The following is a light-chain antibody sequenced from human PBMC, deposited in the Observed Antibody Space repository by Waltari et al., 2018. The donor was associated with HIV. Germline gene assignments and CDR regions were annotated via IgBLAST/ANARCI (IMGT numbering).Light chain of an antibody. J-gene: IGKJ2*01. CDR1: QSVFSSSNYKNY. V-gene: IGKV4-1*01. Sequence: DIVMTQSPDSLAVSLGERATIHCKSSQSVFSSSNYKNYLAWYQQKPGQPPKLLLYWASTRESGVPDRFSGGGSGTDFTLTISSLQAEDVAVYSCQQYYSTPMYTFGQGTKLEIK. CDR3: QQYYSTPMYT. CDR2: WAS.